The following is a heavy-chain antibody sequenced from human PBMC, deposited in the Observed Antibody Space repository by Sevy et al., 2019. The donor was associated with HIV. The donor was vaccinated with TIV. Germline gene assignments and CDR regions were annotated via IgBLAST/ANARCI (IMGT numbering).Heavy chain of an antibody. V-gene: IGHV3-30*18. J-gene: IGHJ5*02. CDR1: GFTFSSYG. D-gene: IGHD6-19*01. CDR2: ISYDGSNK. Sequence: GGSLRLSCAASGFTFSSYGLHWVRQAPGKGLDWVTVISYDGSNKYYADSVKGRFTISRDNSKNTLYLQMNSLRVEDTAVYYCAKGGQWLVRDWFDPWGQGTLFTVSS. CDR3: AKGGQWLVRDWFDP.